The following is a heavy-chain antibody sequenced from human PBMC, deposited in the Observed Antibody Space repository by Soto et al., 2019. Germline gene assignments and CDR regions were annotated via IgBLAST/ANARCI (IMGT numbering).Heavy chain of an antibody. CDR2: INHSGST. CDR1: SESFSGYY. D-gene: IGHD2-8*01. V-gene: IGHV4-34*01. J-gene: IGHJ6*02. CDR3: ARVVLMVYASDYYYGMDV. Sequence: SETLSLTCAVYSESFSGYYWSWIRQPPGKGLEWIGEINHSGSTNYNPSLKSRVTISVDTSKNQFSLKLSSVTAADTAVYYCARVVLMVYASDYYYGMDVWGQGTTVTVSS.